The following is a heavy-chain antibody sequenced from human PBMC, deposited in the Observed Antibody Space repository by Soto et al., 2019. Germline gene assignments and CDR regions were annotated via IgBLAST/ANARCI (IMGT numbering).Heavy chain of an antibody. CDR3: AKVYGYDVSETDS. J-gene: IGHJ4*02. D-gene: IGHD5-18*01. CDR1: GFTCRSYA. CDR2: ISGSGSYT. Sequence: EVQQLESGGGLVQPGGSLRLSCAASGFTCRSYAMSWVRQAPGKGLEWVSTISGSGSYTYYADYVKGRFTIARDNSKNPLYLGINTGKTEDTTIYYCAKVYGYDVSETDSGGQGTLAPFCS. V-gene: IGHV3-23*01.